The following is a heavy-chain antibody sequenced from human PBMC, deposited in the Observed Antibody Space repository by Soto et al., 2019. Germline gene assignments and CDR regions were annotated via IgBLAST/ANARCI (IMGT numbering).Heavy chain of an antibody. V-gene: IGHV3-73*01. CDR1: GFTFSGSA. CDR2: IRSKANTYAT. Sequence: PGGSLRLSCAASGFTFSGSAMHWVRQASGKGLEWVGHIRSKANTYATAYAATVKGRFTISRDDSKDTAYRQMNSLKTEDTAVYYCSRHTSGPATDAFDIWGQGTMVTVSS. CDR3: SRHTSGPATDAFDI. J-gene: IGHJ3*02. D-gene: IGHD2-8*02.